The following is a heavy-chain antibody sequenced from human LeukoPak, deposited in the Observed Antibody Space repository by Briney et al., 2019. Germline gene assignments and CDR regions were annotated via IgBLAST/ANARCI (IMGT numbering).Heavy chain of an antibody. J-gene: IGHJ4*02. D-gene: IGHD1-26*01. CDR3: VKDSPPRYSGSPPAY. Sequence: PGGSLRLSCAASGFTFSSYWMSWVRQAPGKGLEWVANMNKDGGEKYYVDSVKGRFTISRDNAKNSLYLQMNSLRADDTAVYYCVKDSPPRYSGSPPAYWGQGTLVTVSS. V-gene: IGHV3-7*03. CDR1: GFTFSSYW. CDR2: MNKDGGEK.